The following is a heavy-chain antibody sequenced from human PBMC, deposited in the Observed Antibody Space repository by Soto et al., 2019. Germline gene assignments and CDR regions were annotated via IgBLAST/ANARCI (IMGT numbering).Heavy chain of an antibody. Sequence: GGSLRLSCTVSGFAFNNYGINWVRQAPGKGLEWVSSISKSDYTYYSDPVKGRFAISRDNAKSSVSLQMNTLRVEDTAVYYCAREDSIIIPAVSDFWGQGTLVTVSS. CDR2: ISKSDYT. D-gene: IGHD2-2*01. CDR1: GFAFNNYG. CDR3: AREDSIIIPAVSDF. V-gene: IGHV3-21*01. J-gene: IGHJ4*02.